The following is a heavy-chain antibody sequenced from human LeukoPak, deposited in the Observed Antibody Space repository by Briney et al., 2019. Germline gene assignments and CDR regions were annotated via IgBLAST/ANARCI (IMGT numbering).Heavy chain of an antibody. CDR2: IWYDGSNK. CDR3: ARQPIVGTFDY. CDR1: GFTFSSYG. Sequence: GRSLRLSCAASGFTFSSYGMHWVRQAPGKGLEWVAVIWYDGSNKYYADSVKGRFTISRDNSKNTLYLQMDSLRAEDTAVYYCARQPIVGTFDYWGQGTLVTVSS. D-gene: IGHD1-26*01. J-gene: IGHJ4*02. V-gene: IGHV3-33*01.